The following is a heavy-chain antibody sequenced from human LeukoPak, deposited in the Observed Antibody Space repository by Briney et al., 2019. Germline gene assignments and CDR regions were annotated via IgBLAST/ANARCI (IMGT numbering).Heavy chain of an antibody. CDR1: GFTFSSYA. D-gene: IGHD1-26*01. CDR2: IKEDESEK. V-gene: IGHV3-7*03. CDR3: AAYRGAHHKTFDY. J-gene: IGHJ4*02. Sequence: PGGSLRLSCAASGFTFSSYAMHWVRQAPGKGLQWVANIKEDESEKDYVDSVKGRFTISRDDAKNSLDLQMNSLRVEDTAVYYCAAYRGAHHKTFDYWGRGNLVTVSS.